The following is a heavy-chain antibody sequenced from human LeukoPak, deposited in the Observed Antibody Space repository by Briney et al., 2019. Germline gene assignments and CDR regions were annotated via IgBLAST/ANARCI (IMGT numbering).Heavy chain of an antibody. V-gene: IGHV5-51*01. Sequence: GESLKISCKGSGYSFTNYWLGWVRQMPGKGLEWMGIFYPGDSNTRYNPSFQGQVTFSADKSISTAYLQWSSLKASDTAMYYCARQGTGDSFDIWGQGTMVTVSS. CDR2: FYPGDSNT. CDR3: ARQGTGDSFDI. D-gene: IGHD1-1*01. J-gene: IGHJ3*02. CDR1: GYSFTNYW.